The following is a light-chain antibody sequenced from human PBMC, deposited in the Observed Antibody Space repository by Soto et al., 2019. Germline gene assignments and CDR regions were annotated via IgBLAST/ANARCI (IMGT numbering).Light chain of an antibody. CDR3: QQYNSYKYT. Sequence: IQMTQSPSTLSASVGDRVTITCRAIQSISSWLAWYQQKPGKAPKLLIYDASRLESGVPSRFSGSGSGTEFTLTISSLQPDDFATYYCQQYNSYKYTFGQGTKLEIK. V-gene: IGKV1-5*01. CDR2: DAS. CDR1: QSISSW. J-gene: IGKJ2*01.